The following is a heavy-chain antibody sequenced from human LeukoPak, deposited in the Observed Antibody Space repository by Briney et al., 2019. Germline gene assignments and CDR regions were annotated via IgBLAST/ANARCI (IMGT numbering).Heavy chain of an antibody. V-gene: IGHV4-39*01. J-gene: IGHJ6*03. CDR2: LYYNGTT. D-gene: IGHD3-16*01. CDR3: ARQNYDYVWGSPFYYYMDV. Sequence: TSETLSLTCTVSGGSISSSSYNWGWIRQPPGKGLEWIGTLYYNGTTHYSVSLKSRVTISVDTSKNQFSMRLTSVTAADTAVYYCARQNYDYVWGSPFYYYMDVWGKGTTVTISS. CDR1: GGSISSSSYN.